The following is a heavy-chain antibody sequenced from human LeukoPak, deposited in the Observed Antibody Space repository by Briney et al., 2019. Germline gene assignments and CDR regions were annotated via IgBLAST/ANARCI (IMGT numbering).Heavy chain of an antibody. CDR2: IIPILGIA. V-gene: IGHV1-69*04. Sequence: AASVKVSCKASGGTFSSYAISWVRQAPGQGLEWMGRIIPILGIANYAQKFQGRVTITTDKSTSTAYMELSSLRSEDTAVYYCARDPRMGAVAGPFDYWGQGTLVTVSS. J-gene: IGHJ4*02. CDR3: ARDPRMGAVAGPFDY. CDR1: GGTFSSYA. D-gene: IGHD6-19*01.